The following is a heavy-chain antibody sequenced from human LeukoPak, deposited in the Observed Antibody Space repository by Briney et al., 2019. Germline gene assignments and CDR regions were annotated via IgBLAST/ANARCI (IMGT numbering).Heavy chain of an antibody. V-gene: IGHV4-39*01. Sequence: SETLSLTCTVSGGSILDSTYYWAWIRQPPGKGLEWIATIFYTGNTHYNPSLKSRVTMSVDTVKNQFSRNLNSVTAADTAVYYCARQSSGYYYGWFDPWGQGTLVTVSS. CDR1: GGSILDSTYY. CDR3: ARQSSGYYYGWFDP. J-gene: IGHJ5*02. CDR2: IFYTGNT. D-gene: IGHD3-22*01.